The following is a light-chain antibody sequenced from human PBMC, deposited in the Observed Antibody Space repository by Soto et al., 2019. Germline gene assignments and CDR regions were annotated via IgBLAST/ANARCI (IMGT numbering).Light chain of an antibody. CDR1: RSVSTN. Sequence: DIILTQSPAIVTVSPGERATLSCRASRSVSTNLAWYQHKHGQAPGLLIYGASTRVTDIPPRFSGSGSGTEFTLTINSLKSDDFRVYYCQQYDKTVPPVTFGGGTTVEI. J-gene: IGKJ4*01. CDR2: GAS. V-gene: IGKV3-15*01. CDR3: QQYDKTVPPVT.